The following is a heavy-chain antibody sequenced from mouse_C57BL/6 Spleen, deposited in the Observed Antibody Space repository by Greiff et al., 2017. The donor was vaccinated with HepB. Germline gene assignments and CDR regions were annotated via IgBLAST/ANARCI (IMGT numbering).Heavy chain of an antibody. CDR2: ISSGGDYI. V-gene: IGHV5-9-1*02. CDR1: GFTFSSYA. J-gene: IGHJ3*01. CDR3: TREDYDYVAWFAY. D-gene: IGHD2-4*01. Sequence: EVQGVESGEGLVKPGGSLKLSCAAPGFTFSSYAMSWVRQTPEKRLEWVAYISSGGDYIYYADTVKGRFTISRDNARNTLYLQMSSLKSEDTAMYYCTREDYDYVAWFAYWGQVTLVTVSA.